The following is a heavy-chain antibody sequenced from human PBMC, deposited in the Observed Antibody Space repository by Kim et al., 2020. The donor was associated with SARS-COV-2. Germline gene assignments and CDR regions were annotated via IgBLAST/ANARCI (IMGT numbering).Heavy chain of an antibody. V-gene: IGHV3-30*01. D-gene: IGHD6-13*01. CDR3: ARVPPGIAAAGTFDY. Sequence: SVKGRFTISRDNYKNTLYLQMNSLRAEDTAVYYCARVPPGIAAAGTFDYWGQGTLVTVSS. J-gene: IGHJ4*02.